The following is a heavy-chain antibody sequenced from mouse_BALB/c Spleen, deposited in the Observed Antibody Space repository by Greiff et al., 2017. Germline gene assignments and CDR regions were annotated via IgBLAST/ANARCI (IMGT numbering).Heavy chain of an antibody. Sequence: EVKLVESGGGLVKPGGSLKLSCAASGFTFSSYAMSWVRQTPEKRLEWVASISSGGSTYYPDSVKGRFTISRDNARNILYLQMSSLRSEDTAMYYYSGRGLSRPYYFDYWGQGTPVTVSS. CDR3: SGRGLSRPYYFDY. CDR1: GFTFSSYA. J-gene: IGHJ2*01. CDR2: ISSGGST. D-gene: IGHD1-1*02. V-gene: IGHV5-6-5*01.